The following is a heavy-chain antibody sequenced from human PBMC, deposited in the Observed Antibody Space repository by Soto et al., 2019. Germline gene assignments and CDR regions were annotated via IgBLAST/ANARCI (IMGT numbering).Heavy chain of an antibody. D-gene: IGHD3-22*01. Sequence: GESLRLSCAASGFTFSSYAMSWVRQAPGKGLEWVSAISGSGGSTYYAASVKGRFTISRDNSKNTLYLQMNSLRAEDTAVYYCAKSRLSGYWPGCGQGTLVTVSS. J-gene: IGHJ4*02. CDR3: AKSRLSGYWPG. CDR1: GFTFSSYA. V-gene: IGHV3-23*01. CDR2: ISGSGGST.